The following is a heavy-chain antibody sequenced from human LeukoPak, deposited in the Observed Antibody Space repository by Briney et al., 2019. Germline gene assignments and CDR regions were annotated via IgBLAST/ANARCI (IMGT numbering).Heavy chain of an antibody. V-gene: IGHV4-59*01. CDR3: ARGLRPGYSSGWFV. CDR1: GGSISSYY. CDR2: IYYSGST. J-gene: IGHJ4*02. D-gene: IGHD6-19*01. Sequence: SETLSLTCTVSGGSISSYYWSWIRQPPGKGLEWIGYIYYSGSTNYNPSLKSRVTISVDTSKNQFSLKLSSVTAADTAVYYCARGLRPGYSSGWFVGGQGTLVTVSS.